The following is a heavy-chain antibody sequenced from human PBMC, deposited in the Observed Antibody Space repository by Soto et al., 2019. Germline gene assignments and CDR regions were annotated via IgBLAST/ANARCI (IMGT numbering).Heavy chain of an antibody. D-gene: IGHD3-3*02. CDR3: ARYALLEWLYMDV. CDR1: GGSISSGGYY. V-gene: IGHV4-31*03. Sequence: QVQLQESGPGLVKPSQTLSLTCTVSGGSISSGGYYWSWIRQHPGKGLECIGYIYYSRSTYYNPSLQSRSTISVDTSKTQFSLKLSSGTAADTAVYYCARYALLEWLYMDVWGQGNTVTGSS. CDR2: IYYSRST. J-gene: IGHJ6*03.